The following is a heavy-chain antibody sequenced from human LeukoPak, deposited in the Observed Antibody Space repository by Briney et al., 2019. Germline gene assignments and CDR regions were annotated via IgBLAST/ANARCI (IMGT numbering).Heavy chain of an antibody. J-gene: IGHJ6*02. Sequence: KPSETLSLTCAVYGGSFSGYYWSWIRPPPGKGLEWIGEINHSGSTNHNPSLKSRVTISVDTSKNQFSLKLSYVTAADTAVYYCARERYVLTGYPRPDYYYYGMDVWGQGTTVTVSS. V-gene: IGHV4-34*01. CDR3: ARERYVLTGYPRPDYYYYGMDV. D-gene: IGHD3-9*01. CDR1: GGSFSGYY. CDR2: INHSGST.